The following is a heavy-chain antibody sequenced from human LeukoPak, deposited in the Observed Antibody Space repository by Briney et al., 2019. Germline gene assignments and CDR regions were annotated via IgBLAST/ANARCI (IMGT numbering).Heavy chain of an antibody. CDR2: ISGSGGST. V-gene: IGHV3-23*01. J-gene: IGHJ4*02. CDR1: GFTFSSYA. Sequence: GGSLRLSCAASGFTFSSYAMSWVRQAPGKGLEWVSAISGSGGSTYYADSVKGRFTISRDNSKNTLYLQMNGLRAEDTAVYYCAKDLDSYSSGWNTLDYWGQGTLVTVSS. CDR3: AKDLDSYSSGWNTLDY. D-gene: IGHD6-19*01.